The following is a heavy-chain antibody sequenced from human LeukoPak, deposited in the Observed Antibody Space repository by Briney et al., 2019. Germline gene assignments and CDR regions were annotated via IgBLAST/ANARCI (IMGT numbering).Heavy chain of an antibody. D-gene: IGHD3-3*01. V-gene: IGHV3-23*01. CDR3: TRHYDFWSGPLFDY. Sequence: GGSLRLSCAASGFTFSSYAMSWVRQAPGKGLEWVSAISGSGGSTYYADSVKGRFTISRDNSKNTLYLQMNSLRAEDTAVYYCTRHYDFWSGPLFDYWGQGTLVTVSS. CDR1: GFTFSSYA. J-gene: IGHJ4*02. CDR2: ISGSGGST.